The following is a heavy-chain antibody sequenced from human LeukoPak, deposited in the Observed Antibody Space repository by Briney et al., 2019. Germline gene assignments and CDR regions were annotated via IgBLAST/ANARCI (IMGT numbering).Heavy chain of an antibody. J-gene: IGHJ4*02. CDR2: IYYSGST. Sequence: SETLSLTCTVSGGSISSSSYYWGWIRQPPGKGLEWIGSIYYSGSTYYNPSLKSRVTISVDTSKNQFSLKLSSVTAADTAVHYCARHSLTVTIDYWGQGTLVTVSS. D-gene: IGHD4-17*01. CDR1: GGSISSSSYY. CDR3: ARHSLTVTIDY. V-gene: IGHV4-39*01.